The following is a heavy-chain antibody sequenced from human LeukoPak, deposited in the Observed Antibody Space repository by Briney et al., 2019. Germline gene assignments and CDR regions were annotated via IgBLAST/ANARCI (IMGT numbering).Heavy chain of an antibody. CDR3: ARHSAGIVVAGK. CDR2: IDPSDSYT. Sequence: GQSLQISCKGSGYSFTSYWISWVRQMPGKGLEWMGRIDPSDSYTNYSPSFQGHVTISADKSISTVYLQWSSLKASDTAMYYCARHSAGIVVAGKWGQGHRLTVSS. V-gene: IGHV5-10-1*01. D-gene: IGHD6-19*01. CDR1: GYSFTSYW. J-gene: IGHJ4*02.